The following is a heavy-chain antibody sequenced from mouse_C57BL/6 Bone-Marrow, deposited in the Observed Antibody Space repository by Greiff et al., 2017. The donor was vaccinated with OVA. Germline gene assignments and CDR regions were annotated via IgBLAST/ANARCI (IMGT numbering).Heavy chain of an antibody. V-gene: IGHV7-1*01. J-gene: IGHJ4*01. CDR3: ARDAPFTTVMDY. Sequence: EVQVVESGGGLVQSGRSLRLSCATSGFTFSDFYMEWVRQAPGKGLEWIAASRNKANAYTTEYSASVKGRFIVSSDTSQSILYLQMNALRAEDTAIYYCARDAPFTTVMDYWGQGTSVTVSS. CDR1: GFTFSDFY. CDR2: SRNKANAYTT. D-gene: IGHD1-1*01.